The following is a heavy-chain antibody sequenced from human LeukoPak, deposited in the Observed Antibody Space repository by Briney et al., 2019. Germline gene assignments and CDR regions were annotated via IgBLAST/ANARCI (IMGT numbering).Heavy chain of an antibody. Sequence: ASVKVSCKASGYTFTSYGISWVRQAPGQGLEWMGWISAYNGNTNYAQKLQGRVTMTTDTSTSTAYMELRSLRSDDTAVYYCARDGEGDPSETYYYYGMDVWGQGTTVTVSS. J-gene: IGHJ6*02. V-gene: IGHV1-18*01. D-gene: IGHD2-21*02. CDR3: ARDGEGDPSETYYYYGMDV. CDR2: ISAYNGNT. CDR1: GYTFTSYG.